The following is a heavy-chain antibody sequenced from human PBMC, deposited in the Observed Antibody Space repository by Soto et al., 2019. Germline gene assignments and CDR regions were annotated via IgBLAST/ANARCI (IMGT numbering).Heavy chain of an antibody. D-gene: IGHD3-3*01. CDR3: ARVWDDFWSGYSAY. J-gene: IGHJ4*02. Sequence: GASVKVSCKASGGTFSSYTISWVRQAPGQGLEWMGRIIPILGIANYAQKFQGRVTITADKSTSTAYMEMSSLRSEDTAVYYCARVWDDFWSGYSAYWGQGTLVTVSS. CDR2: IIPILGIA. V-gene: IGHV1-69*02. CDR1: GGTFSSYT.